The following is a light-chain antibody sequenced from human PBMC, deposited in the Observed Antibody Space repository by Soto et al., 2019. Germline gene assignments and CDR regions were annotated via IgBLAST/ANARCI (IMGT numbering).Light chain of an antibody. Sequence: DIQMTQSPSSLSASVGDRVTITCRASQGISNYLDWYQQKPGKVPKLLIYAASTLQSGVPYRFSGSGSGTDFTLTISCLQLEDVASYYCQKYNSAPYTFGQGIKLELK. CDR3: QKYNSAPYT. J-gene: IGKJ2*01. CDR1: QGISNY. V-gene: IGKV1-27*01. CDR2: AAS.